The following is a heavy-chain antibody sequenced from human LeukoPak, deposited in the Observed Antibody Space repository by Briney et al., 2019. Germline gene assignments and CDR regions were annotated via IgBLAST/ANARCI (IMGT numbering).Heavy chain of an antibody. J-gene: IGHJ3*02. CDR1: GGTFSSYA. V-gene: IGHV1-69*13. Sequence: GASVKVSCKASGGTFSSYAISWVRQALGQGLEWMGGIIPIFGTANYAQKFQGRVTITADESTSTAYMELSSLRSEDTAVYYCARVGRFLEWSDDAFDIWGQGTMVTVSS. CDR3: ARVGRFLEWSDDAFDI. D-gene: IGHD3-3*01. CDR2: IIPIFGTA.